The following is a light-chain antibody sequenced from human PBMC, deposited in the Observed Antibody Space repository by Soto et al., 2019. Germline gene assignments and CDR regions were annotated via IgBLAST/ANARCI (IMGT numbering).Light chain of an antibody. V-gene: IGKV1-5*01. Sequence: DIQMTQSPSTRSSSVGDRVTITFRASQSISTGLAWYQQKPGKAPNLLIYDASTLESGVPSRFSGSGSGTEFTLTISSLQPDDFATYYCQHYSTVWAFGQGTKVDIK. CDR1: QSISTG. CDR3: QHYSTVWA. J-gene: IGKJ1*01. CDR2: DAS.